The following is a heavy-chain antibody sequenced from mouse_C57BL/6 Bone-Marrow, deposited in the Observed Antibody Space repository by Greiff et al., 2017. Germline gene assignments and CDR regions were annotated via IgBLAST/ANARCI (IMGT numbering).Heavy chain of an antibody. D-gene: IGHD1-1*01. CDR1: GFSLSTFGMG. CDR2: IWWDDDK. V-gene: IGHV8-8*01. CDR3: ARIVGIYYGSSYGFAY. J-gene: IGHJ3*01. Sequence: QVQLKESGPGILQPSQTLSLTCSFSGFSLSTFGMGVGWIRQPSGKGLEWLAHIWWDDDKYYNPALKSRLTISKDTSKNQVFIKIANVDTADTATYYCARIVGIYYGSSYGFAYWGQGTLVTVSA.